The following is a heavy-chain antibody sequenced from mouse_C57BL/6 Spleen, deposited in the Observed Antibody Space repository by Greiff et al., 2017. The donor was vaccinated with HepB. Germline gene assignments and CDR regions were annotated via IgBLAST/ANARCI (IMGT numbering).Heavy chain of an antibody. CDR2: IYPGDGDT. Sequence: VQLQESGPELVKPGASVKISCKASGYAFSSSWMNWVKQRPGKGLEWIGRIYPGDGDTKYNGKFKGKATLTADKSSSTAYMQLSSLTSEDSAVYFCARWGDGYPYFDYWGQGTTLTVSS. CDR1: GYAFSSSW. CDR3: ARWGDGYPYFDY. V-gene: IGHV1-82*01. D-gene: IGHD2-3*01. J-gene: IGHJ2*01.